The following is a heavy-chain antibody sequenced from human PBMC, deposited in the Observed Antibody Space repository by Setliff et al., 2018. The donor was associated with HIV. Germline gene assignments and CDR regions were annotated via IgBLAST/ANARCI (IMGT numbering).Heavy chain of an antibody. CDR2: INHSGST. D-gene: IGHD3-3*01. CDR1: GGSFNGYS. CDR3: ARSIVPVASGYYYFEY. V-gene: IGHV4-34*01. Sequence: KPSETLSLTCAVYGGSFNGYSRTWIRQPPGKGLEWIGGINHSGSTNYNPSLKSRVTISVDTSKNQFSLKLRSATAADTAVYYCARSIVPVASGYYYFEYWGQGTLVTVSS. J-gene: IGHJ4*02.